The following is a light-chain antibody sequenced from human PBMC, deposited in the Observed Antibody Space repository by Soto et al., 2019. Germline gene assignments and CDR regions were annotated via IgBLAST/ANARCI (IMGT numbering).Light chain of an antibody. CDR3: QQYSSLPHT. J-gene: IGKJ2*01. CDR1: QSVTNNY. CDR2: GVS. Sequence: ESVLTQSPGTLSLSPGERATLSCRATQSVTNNYFAWYQQKPGQSPRLLIYGVSSRATDIPDRFSGSGSRTDFTLTISRLELEDVVVYYCQQYSSLPHTFGQGTKLEVK. V-gene: IGKV3-20*01.